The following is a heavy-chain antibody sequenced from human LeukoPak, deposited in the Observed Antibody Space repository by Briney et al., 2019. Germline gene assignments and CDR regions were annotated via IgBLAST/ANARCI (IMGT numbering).Heavy chain of an antibody. CDR2: INWNGGST. CDR3: ARDPLVTYYYDSSGYYYSDY. J-gene: IGHJ4*02. D-gene: IGHD3-22*01. CDR1: GFTFDDYG. Sequence: GGSLRLPCAASGFTFDDYGMSWVRQAPGKGLEWVSGINWNGGSTGYADSVKGRFTISRDNAKNSLYLQMNSLRAEDTALYYCARDPLVTYYYDSSGYYYSDYWSQGTLVTVSS. V-gene: IGHV3-20*04.